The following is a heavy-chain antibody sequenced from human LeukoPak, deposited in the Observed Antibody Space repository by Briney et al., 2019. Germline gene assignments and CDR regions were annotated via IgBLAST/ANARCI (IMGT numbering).Heavy chain of an antibody. CDR3: ARGRTCSGSDERTFDY. CDR1: GGSFSGYY. CDR2: INHSGST. D-gene: IGHD3-10*02. V-gene: IGHV4-34*01. J-gene: IGHJ4*02. Sequence: PSETLSLTCAVYGGSFSGYYWSWIRQPPGKGLEWIGEINHSGSTNYNPSLKSRVTISVDTSKNQFSLKLSSVTAADTAVYYCARGRTCSGSDERTFDYWGQGTLVTVSS.